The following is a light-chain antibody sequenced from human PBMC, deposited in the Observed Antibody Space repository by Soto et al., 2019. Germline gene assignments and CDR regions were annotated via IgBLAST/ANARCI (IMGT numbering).Light chain of an antibody. V-gene: IGKV1-39*01. J-gene: IGKJ1*01. Sequence: VQMNQSPLSLSASVGDRVTITCRASQSISTYLNWYQQKPGKAPKLLIYAASSLQSGVPSRFSGSGSGTDFSLTICSRQTADFATYYCKQSYNTPRTFGQGTKVDIK. CDR1: QSISTY. CDR2: AAS. CDR3: KQSYNTPRT.